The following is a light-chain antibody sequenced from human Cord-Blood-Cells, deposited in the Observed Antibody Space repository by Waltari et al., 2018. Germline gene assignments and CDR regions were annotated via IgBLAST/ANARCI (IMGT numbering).Light chain of an antibody. Sequence: AIRMTQSPSSLSASTGDRVTITCRARQGISSYLAWYQQKPGKAPKLLFYAASTLQSGVPSRFSGSGSGTDFTLTISCLQSEDFATYYCQQYYSYPWTFGQGTKVEIK. CDR2: AAS. J-gene: IGKJ1*01. CDR3: QQYYSYPWT. CDR1: QGISSY. V-gene: IGKV1-8*01.